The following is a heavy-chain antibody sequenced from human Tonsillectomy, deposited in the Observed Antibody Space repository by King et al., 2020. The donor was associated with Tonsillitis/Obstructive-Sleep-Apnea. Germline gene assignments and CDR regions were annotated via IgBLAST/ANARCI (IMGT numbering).Heavy chain of an antibody. D-gene: IGHD5-12*01. V-gene: IGHV2-5*02. CDR3: AGYNYYQYSMDV. CDR1: GFSLSTSGVG. J-gene: IGHJ6*03. CDR2: IYWDDDK. Sequence: TLKESGPTLVKPTQTLTLTCTFSGFSLSTSGVGVGWIRQPPGKALEWLAVIYWDDDKRYSPSLKSRLTITKDTSKNQVVLTMTNMDPVDTATYYCAGYNYYQYSMDVRGKGTTVTVSS.